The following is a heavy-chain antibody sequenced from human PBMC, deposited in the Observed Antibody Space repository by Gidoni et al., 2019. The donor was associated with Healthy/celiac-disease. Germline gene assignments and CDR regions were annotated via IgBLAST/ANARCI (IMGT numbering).Heavy chain of an antibody. D-gene: IGHD3-22*01. V-gene: IGHV3-23*01. CDR1: GFTFSSYA. CDR3: AKASSGYYYEEDYYFDY. J-gene: IGHJ4*02. Sequence: EVQLLESGGGLVQPGGSLRLSCAASGFTFSSYAMSWVRQAPGKWLEWVSAISGSGGSTYYADSVKGRFTISRDNSKNTLYLQMNSLRAEDTAVYYCAKASSGYYYEEDYYFDYWGQGTLVTVSS. CDR2: ISGSGGST.